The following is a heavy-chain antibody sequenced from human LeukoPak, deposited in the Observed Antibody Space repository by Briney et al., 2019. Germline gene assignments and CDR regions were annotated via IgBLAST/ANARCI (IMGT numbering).Heavy chain of an antibody. V-gene: IGHV4-39*01. CDR3: ARALGNCTSTTCSYYFDH. CDR1: GASISNSASY. D-gene: IGHD2-2*01. J-gene: IGHJ4*02. Sequence: SETLSLTCSVSGASISNSASYWGWIRQPPGKGLEWIGNIYYSRTTYFNPSLKSRVTISVDTSKNQFSLRLSSVTAADTAVYYCARALGNCTSTTCSYYFDHWGQGTLVTVSS. CDR2: IYYSRTT.